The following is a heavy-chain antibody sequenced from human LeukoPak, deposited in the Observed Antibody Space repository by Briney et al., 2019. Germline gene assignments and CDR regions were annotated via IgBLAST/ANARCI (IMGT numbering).Heavy chain of an antibody. CDR3: ARAKGVSTGYRPTDY. D-gene: IGHD3-22*01. CDR1: GFAFSSSG. V-gene: IGHV3-33*01. Sequence: GGSLRLSCAASGFAFSSSGMHWVRQAPGKGLEWVAVIWYDGSNRYYADPVKGRFTVSRDNSKNTLYLQMNSLRAEDTAVYYCARAKGVSTGYRPTDYWGQGTLVTVSS. J-gene: IGHJ4*02. CDR2: IWYDGSNR.